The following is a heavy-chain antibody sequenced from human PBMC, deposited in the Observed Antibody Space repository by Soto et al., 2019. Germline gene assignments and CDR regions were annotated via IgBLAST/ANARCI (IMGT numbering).Heavy chain of an antibody. CDR2: INSHGDRT. D-gene: IGHD6-19*01. CDR3: ARSSAWFSYFFDY. J-gene: IGHJ4*02. CDR1: GFIFRGYA. V-gene: IGHV3-64*01. Sequence: DVHLVESGGGLVQPGGSLRLSCAASGFIFRGYAMYWVRQAPGKELEYVSAINSHGDRTYYASSVKDRFTISRDDSKNTIYLQMGSLRADDMAVYYCARSSAWFSYFFDYWGQGTLVTVSS.